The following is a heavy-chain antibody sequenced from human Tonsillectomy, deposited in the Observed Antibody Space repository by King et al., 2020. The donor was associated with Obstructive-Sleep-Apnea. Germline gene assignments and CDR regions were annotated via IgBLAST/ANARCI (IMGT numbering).Heavy chain of an antibody. D-gene: IGHD5-12*01. V-gene: IGHV3-30*18. CDR1: GFTFSSYG. CDR3: AKDGRRQVAPYYYYYGMDV. Sequence: QVQLVQSGGGVVQPGRSLRLSCAASGFTFSSYGMHWVRQAPGKGLEWVGVISHDGSNKYYADSVKGRLTISRDNSKNTLYLQMNSLRAEDTAVYYCAKDGRRQVAPYYYYYGMDVWGQGTTVTVSS. J-gene: IGHJ6*02. CDR2: ISHDGSNK.